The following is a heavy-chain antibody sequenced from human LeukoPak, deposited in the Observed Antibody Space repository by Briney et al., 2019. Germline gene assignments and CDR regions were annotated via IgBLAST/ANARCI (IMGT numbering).Heavy chain of an antibody. CDR1: GDSVSSNSAA. CDR2: TYYRSKRYH. J-gene: IGHJ5*02. V-gene: IGHV6-1*01. CDR3: ARDSSRSLMPNWFDP. Sequence: SQTLSLTCAISGDSVSSNSAAWNWIRQSPSRGLEWLARTYYRSKRYHDYAVSVKSRITINPDTSKNQFSLQLNSVTPEDTAVYFCARDSSRSLMPNWFDPWGQGTLVTVSS. D-gene: IGHD6-13*01.